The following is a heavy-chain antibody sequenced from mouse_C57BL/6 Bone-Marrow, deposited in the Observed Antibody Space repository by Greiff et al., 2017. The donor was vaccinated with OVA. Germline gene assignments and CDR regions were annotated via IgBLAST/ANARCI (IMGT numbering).Heavy chain of an antibody. J-gene: IGHJ4*01. CDR2: IFPGSGST. CDR3: ARRGDLFITTVVAGNYYAMDY. V-gene: IGHV1-75*01. CDR1: GYTFTDYY. D-gene: IGHD1-1*01. Sequence: QVQLQQSGPELVKPGASVKISCKASGYTFTDYYINWVKQRPGQGLEWIGWIFPGSGSTYYNEKFKGKATLTVDKSSSTAYMLLSSLTSEDSAVYFCARRGDLFITTVVAGNYYAMDYWGQGTSVTVSS.